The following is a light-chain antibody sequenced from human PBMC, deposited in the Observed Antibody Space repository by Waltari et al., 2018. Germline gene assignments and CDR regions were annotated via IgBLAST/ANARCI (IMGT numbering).Light chain of an antibody. J-gene: IGLJ3*02. CDR2: DVS. Sequence: QSALTQPASVSGSPGQSITISCTATSRDIGHYQFVSWYQQEPGRSPKLIVYDVSQRPSGVSNRFSGSKSGNTASLTISGLQAEDEADYYCSSYTTASSWVFGGGTKLTVL. V-gene: IGLV2-14*01. CDR3: SSYTTASSWV. CDR1: SRDIGHYQF.